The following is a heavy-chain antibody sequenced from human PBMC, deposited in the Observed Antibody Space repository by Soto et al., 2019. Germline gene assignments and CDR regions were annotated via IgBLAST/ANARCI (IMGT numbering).Heavy chain of an antibody. CDR3: AREPYNWNSDY. CDR1: GFTFSSYS. Sequence: LSCAASGFTFSSYSMNWVRQAPGEGLEWVSPISSSSSYIYYADSVKGRFTISRDNAKNSLYLQMNSLRAEDTAVYYCAREPYNWNSDYWGQGTLVTVS. D-gene: IGHD1-7*01. CDR2: ISSSSSYI. V-gene: IGHV3-21*01. J-gene: IGHJ4*02.